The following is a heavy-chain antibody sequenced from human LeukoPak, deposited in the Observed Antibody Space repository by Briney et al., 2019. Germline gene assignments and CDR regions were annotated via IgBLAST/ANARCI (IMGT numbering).Heavy chain of an antibody. CDR3: AKVTARITIFGVVIPDGMDV. V-gene: IGHV3-23*01. D-gene: IGHD3-3*01. J-gene: IGHJ6*02. Sequence: TGGSLRLSCAASGFTFSSYAMSWVRQAPGKGLEWVSAISGSGGSTYYADSVKGRFTISRDNSKNTLYLQMNSLRAEDTAVYYCAKVTARITIFGVVIPDGMDVWGQGTTVTVSS. CDR1: GFTFSSYA. CDR2: ISGSGGST.